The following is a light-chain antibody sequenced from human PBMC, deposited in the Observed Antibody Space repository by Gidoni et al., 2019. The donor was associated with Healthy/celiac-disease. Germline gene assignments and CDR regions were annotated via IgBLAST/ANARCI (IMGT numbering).Light chain of an antibody. CDR2: DAS. Sequence: DIQMTQSPSTLSASVGDRVTITCRASQSISSWLAWYQQKPGKAPKLLIYDASSLESGVPSMCSGSGSGTEFTLTISSLQPDDFATYYCQQYNSYSRTFGQGTKVKSN. V-gene: IGKV1-5*01. J-gene: IGKJ1*01. CDR3: QQYNSYSRT. CDR1: QSISSW.